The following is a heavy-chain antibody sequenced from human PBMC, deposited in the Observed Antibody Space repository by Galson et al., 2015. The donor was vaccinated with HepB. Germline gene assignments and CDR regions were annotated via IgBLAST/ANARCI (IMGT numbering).Heavy chain of an antibody. V-gene: IGHV3-23*01. CDR2: ISGSSDST. CDR1: GFTFSSYA. D-gene: IGHD3-22*01. Sequence: SLRLSCAASGFTFSSYAMSWVRQAPRKGLEWVSAISGSSDSTYYAGSVKGRFTISRDNSKNTLYLQMNSLRAEDTAVYYCAKEDDSSGYCLWDAFNIWGQGTMVTVSS. CDR3: AKEDDSSGYCLWDAFNI. J-gene: IGHJ3*02.